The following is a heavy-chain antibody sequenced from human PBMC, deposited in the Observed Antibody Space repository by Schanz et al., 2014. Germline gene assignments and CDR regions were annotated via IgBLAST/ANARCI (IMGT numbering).Heavy chain of an antibody. Sequence: EVHLLESGGGLVEPGGSLRLSCATSGFSLDIFAVSWVRQARGKGLEWVSAISGSGGSTYYADSVKGRFTISRDNSKNTLYLQMNSLRAEDTAVYFCAKIERNEDWGQGTLVTVSS. CDR2: ISGSGGST. CDR1: GFSLDIFA. D-gene: IGHD1-1*01. CDR3: AKIERNED. J-gene: IGHJ4*02. V-gene: IGHV3-23*01.